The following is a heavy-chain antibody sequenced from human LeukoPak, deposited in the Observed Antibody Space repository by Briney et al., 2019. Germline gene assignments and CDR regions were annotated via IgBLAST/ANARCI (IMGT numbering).Heavy chain of an antibody. CDR3: ARVTMVRGDKGNWFDP. CDR1: GGSISSGGYS. CDR2: IYHSGST. J-gene: IGHJ5*02. Sequence: SQTLSLTCAVSGGSISSGGYSWSWIRQPPGKGLEWIGYIYHSGSTYYNPSLKGRVTISVDRSKNQFSLKLSSVTAADTAVYYCARVTMVRGDKGNWFDPWGQGTLVTVSS. V-gene: IGHV4-30-2*01. D-gene: IGHD3-10*01.